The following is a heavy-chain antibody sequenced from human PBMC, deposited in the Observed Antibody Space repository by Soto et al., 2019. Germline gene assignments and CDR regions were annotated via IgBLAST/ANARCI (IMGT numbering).Heavy chain of an antibody. CDR3: ARMRPTGWHDYYYYGMDV. CDR2: IYYRGST. J-gene: IGHJ6*02. D-gene: IGHD6-19*01. CDR1: GGSLSDYY. V-gene: IGHV4-59*01. Sequence: QVQLQESGPGLVKPSETLSLSCSVSGGSLSDYYWSWIRQPPGKGLEWIGCIYYRGSTYFNPSLKRRVTMSVDTSTNQFSLRLTSVTAADTSIYYCARMRPTGWHDYYYYGMDVWGQGTTVTVSS.